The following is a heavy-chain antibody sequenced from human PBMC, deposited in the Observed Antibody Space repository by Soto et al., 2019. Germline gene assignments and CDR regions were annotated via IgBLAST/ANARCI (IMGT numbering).Heavy chain of an antibody. V-gene: IGHV3-15*07. Sequence: EVQLVESGGGLVRPGGSLRLSCVASGFTFNNAWMNWVRQAPGKGLEWVGRIRSKADGGTIDYAAPVKDRFTISRDDSKNTLPRQINSLKAEDTAVYSCTREPDDSNYSADGGQRTLVTVSS. CDR1: GFTFNNAW. J-gene: IGHJ4*02. CDR3: TREPDDSNYSAD. CDR2: IRSKADGGTI. D-gene: IGHD4-4*01.